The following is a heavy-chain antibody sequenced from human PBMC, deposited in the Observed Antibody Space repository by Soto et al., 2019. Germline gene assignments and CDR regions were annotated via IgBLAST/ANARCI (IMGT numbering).Heavy chain of an antibody. CDR1: GYTFTSHG. V-gene: IGHV1-18*01. D-gene: IGHD2-8*01. J-gene: IGHJ5*02. CDR2: ISADSGIT. CDR3: ARVETDGMLSWFAP. Sequence: QVQLVQSGAEVKKPGASVKVSCKASGYTFTSHGIIWVRQAPGQGLEWMGWISADSGITNYAQSPQGRVTMTTDTSTSTAFMELRSLRSDDTAVYYCARVETDGMLSWFAPWGQGTLVTVSS.